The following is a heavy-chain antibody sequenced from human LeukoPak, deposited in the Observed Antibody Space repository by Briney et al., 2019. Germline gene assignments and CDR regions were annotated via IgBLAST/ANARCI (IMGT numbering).Heavy chain of an antibody. D-gene: IGHD2-15*01. V-gene: IGHV3-48*03. CDR3: AREPRMVVHFDY. CDR1: GFTFSSYE. J-gene: IGHJ4*02. CDR2: ISSSGSTI. Sequence: PGGSLRLPCAASGFTFSSYEMNWVRQAPGKGLEWVSYISSSGSTIYYADSVKGRFTISRDNAKNSLYLQMNSLRAEDTAVYYCAREPRMVVHFDYWGQGTLVTVSS.